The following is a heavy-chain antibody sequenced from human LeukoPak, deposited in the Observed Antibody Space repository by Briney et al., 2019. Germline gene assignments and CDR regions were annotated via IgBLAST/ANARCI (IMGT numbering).Heavy chain of an antibody. V-gene: IGHV3-7*03. J-gene: IGHJ4*02. Sequence: GGSLRLSCAASGFTFSSYWMSWVRQAPGKGLEWVANIKQDGSEKYYVDSVKGRFTISRDNAKNSLYLQMNSLRAEDTAVYYCARDPPLPYTGTLDYWGQGTLVTVSS. CDR1: GFTFSSYW. D-gene: IGHD6-13*01. CDR3: ARDPPLPYTGTLDY. CDR2: IKQDGSEK.